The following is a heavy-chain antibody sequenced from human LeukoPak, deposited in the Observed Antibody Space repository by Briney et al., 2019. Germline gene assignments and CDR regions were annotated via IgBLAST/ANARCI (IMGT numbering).Heavy chain of an antibody. CDR1: GYTFTGYY. J-gene: IGHJ4*02. CDR3: ACIAVAGMAGDY. CDR2: INPNSGGT. Sequence: ASVKVSCKASGYTFTGYYMHWVRQAPGQGLEWMGRINPNSGGTNYAQKFQGRVTMTRDTSISTAYMELSRLRSDDTAVYYCACIAVAGMAGDYWGQGTLVTVSS. V-gene: IGHV1-2*06. D-gene: IGHD6-19*01.